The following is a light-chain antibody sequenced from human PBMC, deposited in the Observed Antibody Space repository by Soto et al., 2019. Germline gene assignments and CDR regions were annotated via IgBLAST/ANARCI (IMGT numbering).Light chain of an antibody. V-gene: IGKV1-9*01. Sequence: DIQLTQSPSFLSASVGDRVSITCRASQDISNYLAWYQQKPGKAPKLLIYVASTLQNGIPSRFSGSGSGTEFTLTISTLQPEDFAAYYCQQLKSYTTFGQGTKLEIK. J-gene: IGKJ2*01. CDR1: QDISNY. CDR2: VAS. CDR3: QQLKSYTT.